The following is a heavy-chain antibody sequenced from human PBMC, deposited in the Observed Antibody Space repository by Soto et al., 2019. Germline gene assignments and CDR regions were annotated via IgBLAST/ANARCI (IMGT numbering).Heavy chain of an antibody. CDR1: GGSITSGGYY. Sequence: PSETLSLTCTVSGGSITSGGYYWSWIRQYPGKGLEWIGYIYYSGITSYNPSLKSRVTISVDTSKNQFSLKLSSVTAADTDVYFAERETSSWYVDCWGQEILVTVS. CDR3: ERETSSWYVDC. D-gene: IGHD6-13*01. J-gene: IGHJ4*02. V-gene: IGHV4-31*03. CDR2: IYYSGIT.